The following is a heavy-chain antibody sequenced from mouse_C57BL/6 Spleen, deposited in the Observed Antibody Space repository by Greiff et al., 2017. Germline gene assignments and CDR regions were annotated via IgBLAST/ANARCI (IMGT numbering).Heavy chain of an antibody. V-gene: IGHV1-53*01. CDR1: GYTFTSYW. Sequence: QVQLQQPGTELVKPGASVKLSCKASGYTFTSYWMHWVKQRPGQGLEWIGNINPSNGGTNYNEKFKSKANLTVDKSSSTASMQLSSLTSNDSAVYYCRASYGSSSWYFDVWGTGTTVTVSS. J-gene: IGHJ1*03. D-gene: IGHD1-1*01. CDR3: RASYGSSSWYFDV. CDR2: INPSNGGT.